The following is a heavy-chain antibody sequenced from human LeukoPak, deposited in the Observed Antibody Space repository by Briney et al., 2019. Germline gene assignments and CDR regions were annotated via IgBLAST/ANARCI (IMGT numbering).Heavy chain of an antibody. Sequence: PGGSLRLSCAASGFTVSSNYMSWVRQAPGKGLEWVSVIYSGGSTYYADSVKGRFTISRDNSKNTLYLQMNSLRAEDTAVYYYARAQYLGSGSYFFDYWGQGTLVTVSS. CDR1: GFTVSSNY. J-gene: IGHJ4*02. CDR3: ARAQYLGSGSYFFDY. V-gene: IGHV3-66*01. D-gene: IGHD1-26*01. CDR2: IYSGGST.